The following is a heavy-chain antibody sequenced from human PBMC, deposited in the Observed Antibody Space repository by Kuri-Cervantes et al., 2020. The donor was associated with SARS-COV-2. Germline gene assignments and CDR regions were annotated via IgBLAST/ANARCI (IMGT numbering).Heavy chain of an antibody. V-gene: IGHV3-48*03. CDR1: GFTFSSYE. J-gene: IGHJ2*01. Sequence: CAASGFTFSSYEMHWVRQAPGKGLEWVSYISSSGSAIYYADSVKGRFTISRDNAKNSLYLQMNSLRDEDTAVYYCARESRDAYNLGSFDLWGRGTLVTVSS. D-gene: IGHD5-24*01. CDR2: ISSSGSAI. CDR3: ARESRDAYNLGSFDL.